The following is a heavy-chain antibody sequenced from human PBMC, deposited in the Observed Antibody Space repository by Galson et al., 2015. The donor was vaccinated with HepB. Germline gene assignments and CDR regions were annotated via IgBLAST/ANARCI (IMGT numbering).Heavy chain of an antibody. CDR3: ARPTVTTLTYYYGMDV. CDR1: GYTFTGYY. V-gene: IGHV1-2*06. J-gene: IGHJ6*02. Sequence: SVKVSCKASGYTFTGYYMHWVRQAPGQGLEWMGRINPNSGGTNYAQKFQGRVTMTRDTSISTAYMELSRLRSDDTAMYYCARPTVTTLTYYYGMDVWGQGTTVTVSS. CDR2: INPNSGGT. D-gene: IGHD4-11*01.